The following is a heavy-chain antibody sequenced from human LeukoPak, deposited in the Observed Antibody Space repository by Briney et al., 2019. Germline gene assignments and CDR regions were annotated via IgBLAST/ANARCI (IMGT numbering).Heavy chain of an antibody. Sequence: ASVLVSFKASGYTFTCHYMHWMRQAPGQGPEWMCWVNPETGQTKSAQRFQDRLIMTKDTSIRTAHMELTRLRSDDTAVYYCARDSGNGWNFDYWGQGTLVTVSS. CDR3: ARDSGNGWNFDY. D-gene: IGHD6-19*01. CDR1: GYTFTCHY. J-gene: IGHJ4*02. V-gene: IGHV1-2*02. CDR2: VNPETGQT.